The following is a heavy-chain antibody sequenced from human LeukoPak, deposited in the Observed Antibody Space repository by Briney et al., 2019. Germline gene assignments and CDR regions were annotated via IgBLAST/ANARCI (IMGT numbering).Heavy chain of an antibody. CDR2: ISYDGSNK. Sequence: PGRSLRLSCAASGFTFSSYAMHWVRQAPGKGLEWVAVISYDGSNKYYADSVKGRFTISRDNSKNTLYLQMNSLRAEDTAVYYCTRESVADFDYWGQGTLVTVSP. V-gene: IGHV3-30-3*01. J-gene: IGHJ4*02. CDR3: TRESVADFDY. CDR1: GFTFSSYA. D-gene: IGHD6-19*01.